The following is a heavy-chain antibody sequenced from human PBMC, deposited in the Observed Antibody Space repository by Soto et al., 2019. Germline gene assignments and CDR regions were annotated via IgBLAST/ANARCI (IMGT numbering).Heavy chain of an antibody. J-gene: IGHJ6*02. CDR2: IYYSGST. V-gene: IGHV4-39*01. Sequence: QLQLQESGPGLVKPSETLSLTCTVSGGSISSSTYYWAWIRRPPGKGLEWIGNIYYSGSTYYNTSLKSRVTISRDVSKNQVSVKLWSVTAAHMAVFYCARHGRGWHTPYYFYGMDVWGQGTTVTVS. CDR3: ARHGRGWHTPYYFYGMDV. CDR1: GGSISSSTYY. D-gene: IGHD6-19*01.